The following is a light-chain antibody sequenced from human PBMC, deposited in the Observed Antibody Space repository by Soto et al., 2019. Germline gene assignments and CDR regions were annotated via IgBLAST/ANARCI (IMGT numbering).Light chain of an antibody. J-gene: IGKJ2*01. Sequence: DVVMTQSPLSLPVTLGQPASISCRSSQSLVHSDGNTYLNWFQQRPGQSPRRLIYKVSNRDSGVPDRFSGSGLGTYFTLMISRVEAEDVGVYYCMQGTHWPLYTFGQGTKLEIK. CDR3: MQGTHWPLYT. CDR1: QSLVHSDGNTY. V-gene: IGKV2-30*02. CDR2: KVS.